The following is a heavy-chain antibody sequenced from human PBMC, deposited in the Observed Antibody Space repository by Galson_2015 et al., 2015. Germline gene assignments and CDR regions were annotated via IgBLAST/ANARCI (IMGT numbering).Heavy chain of an antibody. CDR3: ARGLHDYGDYVYWFDP. CDR1: GYTFTGYY. D-gene: IGHD4-17*01. Sequence: SVKVSCKASGYTFTGYYMHWVRQAPGQGLEWMGWINPNSGGTNYAQKFQGWVTMTRDTSISTAYMELSRLRSDDTAVYYCARGLHDYGDYVYWFDPWGQGTLVTVSS. V-gene: IGHV1-2*04. CDR2: INPNSGGT. J-gene: IGHJ5*02.